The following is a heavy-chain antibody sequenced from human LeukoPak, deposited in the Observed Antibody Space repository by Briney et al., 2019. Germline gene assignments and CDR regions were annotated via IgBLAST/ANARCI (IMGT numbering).Heavy chain of an antibody. Sequence: GGSLRLSCAASGFAFSSYEMNWVRQAPGKGLEWVSYISNSGTTIYYGDSVKGRFTISRDNSKNTLYLQMNSLRAEDTAVYYCARDFGTTVTTFGAVDIWGQGTKVIVSS. CDR1: GFAFSSYE. D-gene: IGHD4-17*01. CDR3: ARDFGTTVTTFGAVDI. J-gene: IGHJ3*02. V-gene: IGHV3-48*03. CDR2: ISNSGTTI.